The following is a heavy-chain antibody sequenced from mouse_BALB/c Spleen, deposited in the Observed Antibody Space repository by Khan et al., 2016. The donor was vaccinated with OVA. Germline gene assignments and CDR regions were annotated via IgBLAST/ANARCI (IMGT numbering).Heavy chain of an antibody. V-gene: IGHV2-3*01. Sequence: QVQLKESGPGLVAPSQSLSITCTVSGFSLTSYGVSWVRQPPGKGLEWLGVIWGDGNTNFHSALRSRLSISKDNYKSQVFLKLNSRQTDDTATYYCAKDRGYYAVDYWGQGTSVTVSS. CDR1: GFSLTSYG. CDR3: AKDRGYYAVDY. CDR2: IWGDGNT. J-gene: IGHJ4*01.